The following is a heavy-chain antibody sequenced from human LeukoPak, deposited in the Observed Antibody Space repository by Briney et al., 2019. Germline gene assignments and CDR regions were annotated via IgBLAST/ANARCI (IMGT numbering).Heavy chain of an antibody. CDR1: GYTFTGYY. CDR3: ARRYDFWSGYPTAFDY. D-gene: IGHD3-3*01. CDR2: INPNSGGT. V-gene: IGHV1-2*02. Sequence: ASVKASCKASGYTFTGYYMHWVRQAPGQGLEWMGWINPNSGGTNYAQKFQGRVTMTRDTSISTAYMELSRPRSDDTAVYYCARRYDFWSGYPTAFDYWGQGTLVTVSS. J-gene: IGHJ4*02.